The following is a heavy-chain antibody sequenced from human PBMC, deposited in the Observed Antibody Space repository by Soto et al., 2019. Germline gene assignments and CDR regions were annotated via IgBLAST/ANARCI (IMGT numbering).Heavy chain of an antibody. CDR1: GGPFSGYY. D-gene: IGHD5-12*01. J-gene: IGHJ6*03. CDR3: ASLDIVATINAYYYYMDV. Sequence: SETLSLTCAVYGGPFSGYYWSWIRQPPGKGLEWIGEINHSGSTNYNPSLKSRVTISVDTSKNQFSLKLSSVTAADTAVYYCASLDIVATINAYYYYMDVWGKGTTVTVSS. CDR2: INHSGST. V-gene: IGHV4-34*01.